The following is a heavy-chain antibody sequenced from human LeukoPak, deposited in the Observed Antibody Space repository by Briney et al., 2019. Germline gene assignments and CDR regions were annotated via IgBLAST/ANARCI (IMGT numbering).Heavy chain of an antibody. CDR2: ITSSGDGT. CDR3: AEDRPNYYGSNGHYYRRDGDY. V-gene: IGHV3-23*01. J-gene: IGHJ4*02. D-gene: IGHD3-22*01. CDR1: GFIFSIYA. Sequence: GGSLRLSCAASGFIFSIYAKSWVRQAPGKRPQWVSSITSSGDGTYYADSVKGRFTISRDNSENTLYLQMNSLRVEDTAVYFCAEDRPNYYGSNGHYYRRDGDYWGQGTLVTASS.